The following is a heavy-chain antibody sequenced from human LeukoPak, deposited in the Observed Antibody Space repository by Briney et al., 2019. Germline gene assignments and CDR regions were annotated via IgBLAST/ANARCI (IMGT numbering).Heavy chain of an antibody. J-gene: IGHJ5*02. V-gene: IGHV4-59*01. Sequence: SETLSLTCTVSGGSISSYYWSWIRQPPGKGLEWIGYIYYSGSTNYNPSLKSRVTISVDTSKNPFSLKLSSVTAADTAVYYCARGSVAVAPYNWFDPWGQGTLVTVSS. CDR2: IYYSGST. CDR3: ARGSVAVAPYNWFDP. D-gene: IGHD6-19*01. CDR1: GGSISSYY.